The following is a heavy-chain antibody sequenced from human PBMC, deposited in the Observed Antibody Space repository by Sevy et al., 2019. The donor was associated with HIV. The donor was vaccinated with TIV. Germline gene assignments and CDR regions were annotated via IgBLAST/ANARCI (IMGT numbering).Heavy chain of an antibody. CDR3: VREGVGGYSYGFDY. V-gene: IGHV3-74*03. J-gene: IGHJ4*02. Sequence: VGSLRLSCAASGFSFSIYWMHWVHQVPGKVLVWVSRINSDGSSTTYADSVKGRFTFSRDNAKNTLFLQMNSLRVEDTAVYYCVREGVGGYSYGFDYWGQGTLVTVSS. CDR2: INSDGSST. CDR1: GFSFSIYW. D-gene: IGHD5-18*01.